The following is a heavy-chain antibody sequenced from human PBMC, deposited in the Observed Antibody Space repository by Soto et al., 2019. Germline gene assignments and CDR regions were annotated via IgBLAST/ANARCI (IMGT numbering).Heavy chain of an antibody. Sequence: QVQLVESGGGLVKPGGSLRLSCAASGFTFSDYYMSWIRQAPGKGLEWVSYISSRSSTIFYADSVKGRFTISRDNVKNSLYLQMNSLRAEDPAVYYCASGTNGAVFVYWGQGILVTVPS. V-gene: IGHV3-11*01. CDR1: GFTFSDYY. J-gene: IGHJ4*02. D-gene: IGHD2-8*01. CDR3: ASGTNGAVFVY. CDR2: ISSRSSTI.